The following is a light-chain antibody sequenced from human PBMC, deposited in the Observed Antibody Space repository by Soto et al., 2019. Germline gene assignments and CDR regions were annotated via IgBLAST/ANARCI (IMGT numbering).Light chain of an antibody. CDR2: DVS. J-gene: IGKJ5*01. CDR1: QSVSSY. Sequence: EIVLTQSPATLSLSPGERATLSSRASQSVSSYLAWYQQKPGQAPRLLLYDVSNRATGIPARFSGSGSGTDFTLTISSLEPEDFAVYYCQQRSNWPITFGQGTRLEIK. V-gene: IGKV3-11*01. CDR3: QQRSNWPIT.